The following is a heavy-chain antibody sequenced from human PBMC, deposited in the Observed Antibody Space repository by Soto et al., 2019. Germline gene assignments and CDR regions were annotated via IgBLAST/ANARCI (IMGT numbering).Heavy chain of an antibody. CDR1: GGSISSSSYY. CDR3: ASTVGATGASGFDY. J-gene: IGHJ4*02. D-gene: IGHD3-3*01. V-gene: IGHV4-39*01. Sequence: QLQLQESGPGLVKPSETLSLTCTVSGGSISSSSYYWGWIRQPPGKGLEWIGRIYYSGSTYYNPSLNSRGTISVDTSKYQFSLKLSSVTAADTAVYYCASTVGATGASGFDYWGQGTLVTVSS. CDR2: IYYSGST.